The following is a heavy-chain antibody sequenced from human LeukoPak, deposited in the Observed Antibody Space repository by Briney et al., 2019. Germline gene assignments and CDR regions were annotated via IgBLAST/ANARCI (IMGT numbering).Heavy chain of an antibody. CDR2: INHDGNEK. CDR3: ARSPATGTTDF. CDR1: GFTFSDYW. J-gene: IGHJ4*02. V-gene: IGHV3-7*01. D-gene: IGHD1-7*01. Sequence: GGSLRLSCAVSGFTFSDYWMSWVRQPPGKGLEWVANINHDGNEKYYVDSVMGRFTISRDNAKNSLYLQMNSLSVEDSAVYFCARSPATGTTDFWGQGTLVTVSS.